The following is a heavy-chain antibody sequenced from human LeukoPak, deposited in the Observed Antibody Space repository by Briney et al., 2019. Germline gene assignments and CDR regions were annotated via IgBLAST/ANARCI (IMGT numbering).Heavy chain of an antibody. J-gene: IGHJ4*02. CDR1: GGSISSYY. CDR3: ARVSYSSGWYAPYYFDY. Sequence: SSETLSLXCTVSGGSISSYYWSWIRQPPGKGLEWIGYIYYSGSTNYNPSLMSRVTISVDTSKNQFSLKLSSVTAADTAVYYCARVSYSSGWYAPYYFDYWGQGTLVTVSS. D-gene: IGHD6-19*01. CDR2: IYYSGST. V-gene: IGHV4-59*01.